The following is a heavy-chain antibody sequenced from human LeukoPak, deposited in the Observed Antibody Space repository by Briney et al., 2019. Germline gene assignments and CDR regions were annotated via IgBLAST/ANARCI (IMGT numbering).Heavy chain of an antibody. J-gene: IGHJ4*02. CDR2: IYSGGST. Sequence: PGGSLRLSCTASGFSFSNAWVSWVRQAPGKGLEWVSVIYSGGSTYYADSVKGRFTISRDNSKNTLYLQMNSLRAEDTAVYYCASGGYSSSWPFDYWGQGTLVTVSS. CDR3: ASGGYSSSWPFDY. V-gene: IGHV3-53*01. CDR1: GFSFSNAW. D-gene: IGHD6-13*01.